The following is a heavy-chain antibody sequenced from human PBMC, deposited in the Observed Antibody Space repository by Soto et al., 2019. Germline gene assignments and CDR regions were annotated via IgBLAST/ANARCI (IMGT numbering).Heavy chain of an antibody. V-gene: IGHV3-48*02. D-gene: IGHD3-3*01. J-gene: IGHJ6*02. CDR3: ARDSTSNYSFWSRYPAGMGV. CDR1: GCPFGGYS. CDR2: ISGSSSTI. Sequence: LSCSSSGCPFGGYSRNLVLPATGKGLEWVSYISGSSSTIYDADSVKGRFTISRDNAKNSLYLQMNSLRDEDTAVYYCARDSTSNYSFWSRYPAGMGVWAEGLTLTV.